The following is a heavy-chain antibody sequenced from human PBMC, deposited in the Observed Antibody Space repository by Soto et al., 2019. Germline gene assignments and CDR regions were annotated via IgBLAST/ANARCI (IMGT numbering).Heavy chain of an antibody. CDR3: ARAIGVTIGGMDV. Sequence: SETLSLTCTVSGGSINGSDYYWSWGRQPPGKGIDWNRYIYYCGSTFVNPSLKRRLTIVKDTYRNQFLLRLHSVTAADTAVYYCARAIGVTIGGMDVWGQGTTVTVCS. V-gene: IGHV4-30-4*01. CDR1: GGSINGSDYY. CDR2: IYYCGST. D-gene: IGHD5-12*01. J-gene: IGHJ6*02.